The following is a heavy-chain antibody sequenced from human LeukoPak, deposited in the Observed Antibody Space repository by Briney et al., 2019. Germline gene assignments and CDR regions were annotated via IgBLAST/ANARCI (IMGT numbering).Heavy chain of an antibody. CDR2: INRDGPT. V-gene: IGHV3-66*01. Sequence: GGALRLSCAASGFSVSNNYMSWVREAPGKGLEWVSTINRDGPTFHADSVKGRFTISRDNSRNILYLQMNSLRAEDTAVYYCGRGGYDMYGWGQGTTVSVSS. CDR1: GFSVSNNY. J-gene: IGHJ6*02. D-gene: IGHD2-2*01. CDR3: GRGGYDMYG.